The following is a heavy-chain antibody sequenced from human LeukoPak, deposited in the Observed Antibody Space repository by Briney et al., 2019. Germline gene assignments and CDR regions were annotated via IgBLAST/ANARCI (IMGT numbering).Heavy chain of an antibody. CDR1: GFTFSSYS. Sequence: PGGSLRLSCAASGFTFSSYSMNWVRQAPRKGLEWVSYISSTSSTIYYADSVKGRFTISRDNAKNSLYLQMNSLRAEDTAVYYCAREDLEVYFDYWGQGTLVTVSS. CDR3: AREDLEVYFDY. J-gene: IGHJ4*02. D-gene: IGHD3-3*01. V-gene: IGHV3-48*04. CDR2: ISSTSSTI.